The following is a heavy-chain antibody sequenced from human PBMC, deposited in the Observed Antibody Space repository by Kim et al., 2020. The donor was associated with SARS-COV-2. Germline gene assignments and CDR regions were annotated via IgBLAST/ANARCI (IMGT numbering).Heavy chain of an antibody. Sequence: SETLSLTCTVSGGSISSYYWSWIRQPPGKGLEWIGYIYYSGSTNYNPSLKSRVTISVDTSKNQFSLKLSSVTAADTAVYYCATQKTDYYDSRIAEHYFDYWGQGTLVTVSS. V-gene: IGHV4-59*08. CDR1: GGSISSYY. D-gene: IGHD3-22*01. CDR2: IYYSGST. CDR3: ATQKTDYYDSRIAEHYFDY. J-gene: IGHJ4*02.